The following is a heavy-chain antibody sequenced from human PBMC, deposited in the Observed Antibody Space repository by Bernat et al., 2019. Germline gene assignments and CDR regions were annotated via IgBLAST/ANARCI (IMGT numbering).Heavy chain of an antibody. CDR3: TTKQTPRECNGENCYDS. J-gene: IGHJ4*02. D-gene: IGHD2-8*01. CDR1: GFTFSIFE. CDR2: IISKADGGTT. Sequence: EVELVESGGRLVQPGGSLRLSCAVSGFTFSIFEMNWVRQAPGKGLEFIGRIISKADGGTTDYAAPVKGRFTISRDDSQTMVYLQMNDLKTEDTALYYWTTKQTPRECNGENCYDSWGQGALVTVSS. V-gene: IGHV3-15*01.